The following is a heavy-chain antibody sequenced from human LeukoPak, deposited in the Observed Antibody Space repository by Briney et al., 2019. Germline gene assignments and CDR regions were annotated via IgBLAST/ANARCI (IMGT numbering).Heavy chain of an antibody. J-gene: IGHJ4*02. D-gene: IGHD3-22*01. CDR2: IYHRGGT. Sequence: PSETLSLTCAVSGDSIRRSSWWTWVRQTPGEGLEWIADIYHRGGTNYNPSLRSRVSISVDKSKNQFSLELRSVTAADTAVYYCARTSPSGYHFDFWGLGLLVTVSS. CDR1: GDSIRRSSW. V-gene: IGHV4-4*02. CDR3: ARTSPSGYHFDF.